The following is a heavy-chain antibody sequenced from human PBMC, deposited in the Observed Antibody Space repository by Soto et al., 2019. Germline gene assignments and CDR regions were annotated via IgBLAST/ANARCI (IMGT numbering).Heavy chain of an antibody. J-gene: IGHJ4*02. CDR3: ARASGSSGWYLLFDY. CDR2: IYSGGST. CDR1: GFTVSSNY. D-gene: IGHD6-19*01. V-gene: IGHV3-53*01. Sequence: PXGSLRLSCAAAGFTVSSNYMSWVRQAPGKGLEWVSVIYSGGSTYYADSVKGRFTISRDNSKNTLYLQMNSPRAEDTAVYYCARASGSSGWYLLFDYWGQGTLVTVSS.